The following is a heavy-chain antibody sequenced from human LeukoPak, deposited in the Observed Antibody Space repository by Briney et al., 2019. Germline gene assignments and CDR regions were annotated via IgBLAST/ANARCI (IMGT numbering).Heavy chain of an antibody. J-gene: IGHJ4*02. CDR1: GFPYSRND. D-gene: IGHD3-10*01. CDR3: AKYRGFGDSYDS. CDR2: IGGSGDRT. Sequence: QPGGSLRLSCAASGFPYSRNDMSWLRQAPGKGLEWVSSIGGSGDRTYYADSVKGRFTISRDTSKNTLYLQMNSLRAEDAAVYYCAKYRGFGDSYDSWGQGTLVTVSS. V-gene: IGHV3-23*01.